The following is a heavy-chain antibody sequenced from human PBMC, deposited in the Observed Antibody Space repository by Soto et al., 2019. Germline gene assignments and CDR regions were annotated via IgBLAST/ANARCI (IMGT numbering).Heavy chain of an antibody. V-gene: IGHV3-66*01. CDR3: ARAEEHHYGMDV. D-gene: IGHD1-26*01. J-gene: IGHJ6*02. Sequence: EVQLVESGGGLVQPGGSLRLSCAASGFTFSSNYMSWVRQAPGKGLEWVSVIYSGGSTYYADSVKGRFTISRDNSKNTLYLQMNSLRAEDTAVYYCARAEEHHYGMDVWGQGTTVTVSS. CDR1: GFTFSSNY. CDR2: IYSGGST.